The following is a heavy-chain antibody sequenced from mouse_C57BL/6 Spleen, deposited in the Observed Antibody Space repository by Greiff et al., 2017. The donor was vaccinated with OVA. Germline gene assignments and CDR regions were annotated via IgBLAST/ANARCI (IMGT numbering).Heavy chain of an antibody. J-gene: IGHJ2*01. Sequence: QVQLQQSGPELVKPGASVKISCKASGYAFSSSWMNWVKQRPGKGLEWIGRSYPGDGDTNYNGKFKGKATLTADKSSSTAYTQLSSLTSEDSAVYFCARGGTMYYFDYWGQGTTLTVSS. CDR1: GYAFSSSW. D-gene: IGHD2-14*01. V-gene: IGHV1-82*01. CDR3: ARGGTMYYFDY. CDR2: SYPGDGDT.